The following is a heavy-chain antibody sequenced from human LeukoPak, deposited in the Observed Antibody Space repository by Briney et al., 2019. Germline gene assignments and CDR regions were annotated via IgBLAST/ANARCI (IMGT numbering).Heavy chain of an antibody. Sequence: SETLSLTCTVSGYSISSGYYWSWIRQPPGKGLEWIGEINHSGSTNYNPSLKSRVTISVDTSKNQFSLKLSSVTAADTAVYYCARGRRGFWSGYYTEKPIDYWGQGTLVTVSS. CDR2: INHSGST. CDR3: ARGRRGFWSGYYTEKPIDY. D-gene: IGHD3-3*01. J-gene: IGHJ4*02. CDR1: GYSISSGYY. V-gene: IGHV4-38-2*02.